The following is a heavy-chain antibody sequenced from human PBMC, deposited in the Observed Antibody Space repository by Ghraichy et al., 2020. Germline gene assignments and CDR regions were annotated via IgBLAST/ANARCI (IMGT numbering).Heavy chain of an antibody. CDR1: GFTFSSYW. J-gene: IGHJ3*02. V-gene: IGHV3-74*01. CDR2: INSDGSST. Sequence: GESLNISCAASGFTFSSYWMHWVRQAPGKGLVWVSRINSDGSSTSYADSVKGRFTISRDNAKNTLYLQMNSLRAEDTAVYYCARDNSGYDYTFADAFDIWGQGTMVTVSS. D-gene: IGHD5-12*01. CDR3: ARDNSGYDYTFADAFDI.